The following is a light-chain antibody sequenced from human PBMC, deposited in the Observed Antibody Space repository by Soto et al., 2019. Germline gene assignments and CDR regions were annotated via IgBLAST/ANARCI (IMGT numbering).Light chain of an antibody. CDR2: AAS. J-gene: IGKJ5*01. Sequence: DIVMTQSPDSLAVSLGERATTNCKSSQSVLYSSNNKNYLNWYQQKPGKAPKLLIYAASSLQSGVPSRFSGSGSGTDFTLTISSLQPEDFATYYCQQSYSTPITFGQGTRLEIK. V-gene: IGKV1-39*01. CDR3: QQSYSTPIT. CDR1: QSVLYSSNNKNY.